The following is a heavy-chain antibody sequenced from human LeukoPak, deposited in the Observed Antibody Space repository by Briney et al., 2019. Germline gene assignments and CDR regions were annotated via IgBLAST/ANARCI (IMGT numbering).Heavy chain of an antibody. D-gene: IGHD1-1*01. CDR3: ARGQNDYDAFDI. J-gene: IGHJ3*02. V-gene: IGHV4-30-2*01. Sequence: RPSETLSLTCAVSGGSICSGGYSWSWIRQPPGKGLEWIGYIYHSGSTYYNPSLKSRVTISVDRSKNQFSLKLSSVTAADTAVYYCARGQNDYDAFDIWGQGTMVTVSS. CDR1: GGSICSGGYS. CDR2: IYHSGST.